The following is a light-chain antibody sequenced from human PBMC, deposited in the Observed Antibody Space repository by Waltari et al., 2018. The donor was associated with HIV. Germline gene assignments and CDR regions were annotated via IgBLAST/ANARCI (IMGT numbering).Light chain of an antibody. CDR3: QSYDSSLSGSI. Sequence: QSVLTQPPSVSGAPGQRVTISCTGSSSNIGAGYDVHWYQQLPGTAPKLLINCNINRPSGGPERFSDSKSGTSASLAITGLQAEDEADYYCQSYDSSLSGSIFGGGTKLTVL. V-gene: IGLV1-40*01. J-gene: IGLJ2*01. CDR1: SSNIGAGYD. CDR2: CNI.